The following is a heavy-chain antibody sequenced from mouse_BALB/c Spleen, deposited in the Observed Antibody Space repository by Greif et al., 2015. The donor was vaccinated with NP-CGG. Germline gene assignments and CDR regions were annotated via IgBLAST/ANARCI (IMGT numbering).Heavy chain of an antibody. Sequence: QVQLQQSGPELVKPGASVKISCKASGHTFTDYYINWVKQKPGQGLEWIGWIYPGSGNTKYNEKFKDKATLTVDTSSSTAYMQLSSLTSEDTAVYFCARRTGTEAMDYWGQGTSVTVSS. CDR1: GHTFTDYY. CDR3: ARRTGTEAMDY. V-gene: IGHV1-84*02. CDR2: IYPGSGNT. J-gene: IGHJ4*01. D-gene: IGHD4-1*01.